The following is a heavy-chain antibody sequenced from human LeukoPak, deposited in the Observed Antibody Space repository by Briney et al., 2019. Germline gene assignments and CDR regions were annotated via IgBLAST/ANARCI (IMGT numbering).Heavy chain of an antibody. CDR3: ARGGPDNSGYAGDAFDI. J-gene: IGHJ3*02. CDR2: ICYSGST. V-gene: IGHV4-61*03. CDR1: GGSISSSSYC. Sequence: KPSETLSLTCTVSGGSISSSSYCWSWIRQPPGKGLEWIGYICYSGSTNYNPSLRSRVTISVDTSRNHFSLNLSSVTAADTAVYYCARGGPDNSGYAGDAFDIWGQGTMVTVSS. D-gene: IGHD3-22*01.